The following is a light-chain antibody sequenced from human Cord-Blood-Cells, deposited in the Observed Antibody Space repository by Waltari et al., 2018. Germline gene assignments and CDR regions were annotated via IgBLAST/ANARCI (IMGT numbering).Light chain of an antibody. CDR1: SSNIRSHP. V-gene: IGLV1-44*01. Sequence: QSVLTQPPSASGTPGQRVTISCSGSSSNIRSHPVNWYQQLPGTAPKLLIHRNNQRPSGVPDRFSGSKSGTSASLAISGLQAEDEADYYCAAWDDSLNGWVFGGGTKLTVL. CDR2: RNN. CDR3: AAWDDSLNGWV. J-gene: IGLJ3*02.